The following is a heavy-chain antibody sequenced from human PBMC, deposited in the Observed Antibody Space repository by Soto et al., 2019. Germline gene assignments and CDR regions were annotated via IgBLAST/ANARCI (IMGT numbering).Heavy chain of an antibody. CDR3: ARQAYYGSGTYYSDY. CDR1: GYNFISYW. CDR2: IYPADSDA. Sequence: GESLKISCKASGYNFISYWVAWVRQVPGKGLEWMGIIYPADSDATYSPSFEGQVTFSVDKSITTAYLQWISLKASDTAVYYCARQAYYGSGTYYSDYWGQGTHVTVSS. D-gene: IGHD3-10*01. V-gene: IGHV5-51*01. J-gene: IGHJ4*02.